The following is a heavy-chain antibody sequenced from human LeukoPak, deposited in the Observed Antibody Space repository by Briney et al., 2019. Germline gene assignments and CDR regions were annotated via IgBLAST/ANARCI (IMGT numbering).Heavy chain of an antibody. CDR3: ARGRYWNRGYYYYYMDV. D-gene: IGHD1-1*01. CDR2: IYYSGST. CDR1: GDSISSSNYY. Sequence: PSETLSLTCTVSGDSISSSNYYWGWIRQPPGKGLEWIGSIYYSGSTYYNPSLKSRVTISVDTSKNQFSLKLSSVTAADTAVYYCARGRYWNRGYYYYYMDVWGKGTTVTVSS. J-gene: IGHJ6*03. V-gene: IGHV4-39*07.